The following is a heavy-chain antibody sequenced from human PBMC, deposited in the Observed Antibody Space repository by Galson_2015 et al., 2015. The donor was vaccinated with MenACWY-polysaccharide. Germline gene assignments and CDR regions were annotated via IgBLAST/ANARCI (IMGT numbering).Heavy chain of an antibody. J-gene: IGHJ4*02. CDR2: INNDATTI. Sequence: SLRLSCAASGFTLSSDWMHWVRQAPGKGLVWVSRINNDATTINYADSVKGRFIISRDNAKNTLYLQMNSLRAEDTAVYYCARRGGSYYDAWGQGTLVTVSS. D-gene: IGHD3-10*01. CDR1: GFTLSSDW. V-gene: IGHV3-74*01. CDR3: ARRGGSYYDA.